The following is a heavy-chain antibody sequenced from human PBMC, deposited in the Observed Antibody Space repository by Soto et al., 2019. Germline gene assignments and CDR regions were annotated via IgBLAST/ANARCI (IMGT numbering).Heavy chain of an antibody. D-gene: IGHD4-17*01. J-gene: IGHJ5*02. CDR1: GGSSSSYY. V-gene: IGHV4-59*12. CDR3: ARGPLTNYGDYVRFDP. Sequence: SETLSLTCTVSGGSSSSYYWSWIRQPPGKGLEWIGYIYYSGSTNYNPSLKSRVTISVDTSKNQFSLKLSPVTAADTAVYYCARGPLTNYGDYVRFDPWGQGTLVTVSS. CDR2: IYYSGST.